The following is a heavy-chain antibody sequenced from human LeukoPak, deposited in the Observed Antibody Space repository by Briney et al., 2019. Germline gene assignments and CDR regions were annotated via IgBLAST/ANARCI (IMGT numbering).Heavy chain of an antibody. J-gene: IGHJ4*02. CDR1: GGSLSSYY. Sequence: PSETLSLTCIVSGGSLSSYYWSWIRQPPGKGLEGIGYIYYSGSTNYNPSLKSRVTISADTSKNQFSLKLSSVTAADTAVYYCARGHCTNGLCYTFDYWGQGTLVTVSS. CDR3: ARGHCTNGLCYTFDY. D-gene: IGHD2-8*01. CDR2: IYYSGST. V-gene: IGHV4-59*01.